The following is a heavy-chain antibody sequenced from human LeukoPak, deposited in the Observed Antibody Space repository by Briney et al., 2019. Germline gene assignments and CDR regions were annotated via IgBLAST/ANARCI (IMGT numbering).Heavy chain of an antibody. Sequence: GGSLRLSCTASGFTFSDFHMSWIRQAPGKGLEWVSHISGSGYAIHHPGSVKGRFTISRDNTKNSLYLQMNSLRVEDSAVYYCARLSGTYSRGGDHWGQGTLVTVSS. J-gene: IGHJ4*02. CDR2: ISGSGYAI. D-gene: IGHD1-26*01. V-gene: IGHV3-11*01. CDR1: GFTFSDFH. CDR3: ARLSGTYSRGGDH.